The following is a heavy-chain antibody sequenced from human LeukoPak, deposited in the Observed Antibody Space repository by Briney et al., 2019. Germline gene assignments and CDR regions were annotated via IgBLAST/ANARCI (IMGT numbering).Heavy chain of an antibody. CDR3: ARDLGSGNYRGYGMDV. CDR1: GFTVSTNY. J-gene: IGHJ6*02. Sequence: GGSLRLSCAASGFTVSTNYMNWVRQAPGKGLEWVSVIYSGGDTYYTDSVKGRFTISRDTSKNTLDLQMNTLRDEDTAVYYCARDLGSGNYRGYGMDVWGHGTTVIVSS. CDR2: IYSGGDT. V-gene: IGHV3-66*01. D-gene: IGHD3-10*01.